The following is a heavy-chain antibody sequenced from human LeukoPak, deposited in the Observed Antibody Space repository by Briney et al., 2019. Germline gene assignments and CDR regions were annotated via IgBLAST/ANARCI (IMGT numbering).Heavy chain of an antibody. CDR3: ARGRGGYASRLFDY. CDR2: INHSGST. CDR1: GGSILTTNW. J-gene: IGHJ4*02. D-gene: IGHD5-12*01. V-gene: IGHV4-4*02. Sequence: SETLSLTCAVSGGSILTTNWWSWVRQPPGKGLEWIGEINHSGSTNYNPSLKSRVTISVDTSKNQFSLKLSSVTAADTAVYYCARGRGGYASRLFDYWGQGTLVTVSS.